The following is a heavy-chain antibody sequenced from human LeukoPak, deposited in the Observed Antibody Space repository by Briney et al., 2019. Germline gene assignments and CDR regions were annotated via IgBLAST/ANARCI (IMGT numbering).Heavy chain of an antibody. V-gene: IGHV1-46*01. Sequence: ASVKVSCKASGHTFTSFYIHWVRQAPGQGLEWMELINPSGGTTSYAQKFQGRVTMSRDTSTSTVYMELSSLRSEDTAVYYCARPDIVGATNPYYYGMDVWGQGTTVTVSS. CDR2: INPSGGTT. CDR3: ARPDIVGATNPYYYGMDV. D-gene: IGHD1-26*01. J-gene: IGHJ6*02. CDR1: GHTFTSFY.